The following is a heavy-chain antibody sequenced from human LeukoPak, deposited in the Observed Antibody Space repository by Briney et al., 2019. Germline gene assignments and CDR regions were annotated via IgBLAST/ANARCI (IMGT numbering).Heavy chain of an antibody. D-gene: IGHD4-17*01. CDR1: GFTFNNYA. CDR3: ARDYADYVGYFFFDY. CDR2: ISGGGETT. V-gene: IGHV3-23*01. J-gene: IGHJ4*02. Sequence: PGGSLRLSCAASGFTFNNYAMNRVRQAPGKGLEWVSSISGGGETTYYADSAKGRFTISRDNSQNTLHLQMNSLRAEDTAVYYCARDYADYVGYFFFDYWGQGTLVTVSS.